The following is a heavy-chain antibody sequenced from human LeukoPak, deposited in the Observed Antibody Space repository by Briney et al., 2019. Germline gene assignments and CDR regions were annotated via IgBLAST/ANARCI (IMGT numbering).Heavy chain of an antibody. J-gene: IGHJ6*03. D-gene: IGHD3-10*01. CDR3: AIESGYGSGSYYNVAYYYYMDF. Sequence: KTSQTLSLTCTVSGGSISSGSYYGSWIRQPAGKGLEWIGRIYTSGSTNYNPSLKSRATISVDTSKKQFSLKLSSVTAADPAVYYCAIESGYGSGSYYNVAYYYYMDFWGKGTTVTVSS. CDR1: GGSISSGSYY. V-gene: IGHV4-61*02. CDR2: IYTSGST.